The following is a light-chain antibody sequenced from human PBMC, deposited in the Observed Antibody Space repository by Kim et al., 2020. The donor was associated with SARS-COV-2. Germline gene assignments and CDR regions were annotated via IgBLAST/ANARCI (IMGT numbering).Light chain of an antibody. Sequence: SPGERATLACRASQSVSSNVAWYQQKPGQAPRLLIYGASTRATGIPARFSGSGSGTEFTLTISSLQSEDFAVYYCQQYNNRPPITFGQGTRLEIK. CDR1: QSVSSN. J-gene: IGKJ5*01. CDR2: GAS. CDR3: QQYNNRPPIT. V-gene: IGKV3-15*01.